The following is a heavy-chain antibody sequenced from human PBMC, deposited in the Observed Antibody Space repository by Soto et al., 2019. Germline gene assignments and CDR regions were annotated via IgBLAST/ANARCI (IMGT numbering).Heavy chain of an antibody. V-gene: IGHV4-34*01. D-gene: IGHD6-6*01. J-gene: IGHJ6*02. CDR1: GGSFSGYY. CDR3: ARRIAARQPYYYYSGMDV. Sequence: SETLSLTCAVYGGSFSGYYWSWIRQPPGKGLEWIGEINHSGSTNYNPSLKGRVTISVDTSKNQFSLKLSSVTAADTAVYYCARRIAARQPYYYYSGMDVWGQGTTVTVSS. CDR2: INHSGST.